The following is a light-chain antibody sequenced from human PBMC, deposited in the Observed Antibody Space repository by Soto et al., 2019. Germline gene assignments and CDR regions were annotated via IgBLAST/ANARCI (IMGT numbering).Light chain of an antibody. J-gene: IGKJ1*01. V-gene: IGKV1-6*01. CDR1: QGIRTE. CDR3: LQDNSYPRT. CDR2: GAS. Sequence: AIQMTQSPSSLYASVGDRVTITCRASQGIRTELGWYQQKPGKAPRLLIYGASTLQGGVPSRFSGSGSGTDFTLTISSLQPEDFATYYCLQDNSYPRTFGQGTKVDIK.